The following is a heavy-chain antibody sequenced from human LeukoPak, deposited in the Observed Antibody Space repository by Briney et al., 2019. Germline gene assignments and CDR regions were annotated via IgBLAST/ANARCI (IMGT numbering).Heavy chain of an antibody. CDR1: GYSFTSYW. J-gene: IGHJ4*02. CDR3: ARGGSSWYDEWEYFDY. D-gene: IGHD6-13*01. Sequence: SGESLKISCKGSGYSFTSYWIGWVRPMPGKGLEWMGIIYPGDSDTRYSPSFQGQVTISADKSISTAYLQWSSLKASDTAMYYCARGGSSWYDEWEYFDYWGQGTLVTVSS. V-gene: IGHV5-51*01. CDR2: IYPGDSDT.